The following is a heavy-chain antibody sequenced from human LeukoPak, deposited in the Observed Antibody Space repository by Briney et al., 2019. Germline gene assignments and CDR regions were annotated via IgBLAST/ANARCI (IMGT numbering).Heavy chain of an antibody. V-gene: IGHV3-23*01. CDR3: AKATLVRGVITFDY. CDR1: GFTFSSYA. J-gene: IGHJ4*02. Sequence: PGGSLRLSCAASGFTFSSYAMSWVRQAPGKGLEWVSAISGSGGSTYYADSVKGRFTISRDNSKNTLYLQMNSLRAEGTAVYYCAKATLVRGVITFDYWGQGTLVTVSS. D-gene: IGHD3-10*01. CDR2: ISGSGGST.